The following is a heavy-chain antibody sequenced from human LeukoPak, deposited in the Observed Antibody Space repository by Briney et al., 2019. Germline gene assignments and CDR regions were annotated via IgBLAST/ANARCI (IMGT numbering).Heavy chain of an antibody. CDR1: GGTFSSYA. CDR3: ARVTVPMIVDDAFDI. J-gene: IGHJ3*02. CDR2: IIPIFGTA. D-gene: IGHD3-22*01. Sequence: GSSVKGSCKASGGTFSSYAISWVRQAPGQGLEWMGGIIPIFGTANYAQKFQGRVTITTDESTSTAYMELSSLRSEDMAVYYCARVTVPMIVDDAFDIWGQGTMVTVSS. V-gene: IGHV1-69*05.